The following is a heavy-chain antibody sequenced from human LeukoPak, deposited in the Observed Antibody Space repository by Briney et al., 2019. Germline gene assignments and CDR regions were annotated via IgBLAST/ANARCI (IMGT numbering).Heavy chain of an antibody. CDR1: GFTFNNYA. J-gene: IGHJ6*03. Sequence: GGSLILSCAASGFTFNNYAMSWVRQAPGMGLEWLSYVSGSGGATYYAASVKGRFTISRDNSMNTVYLQMGSLRAEDTAVYYCAKNRGGTYKYYMDVWGNGTTVTVSS. CDR3: AKNRGGTYKYYMDV. D-gene: IGHD1-1*01. V-gene: IGHV3-23*01. CDR2: VSGSGGAT.